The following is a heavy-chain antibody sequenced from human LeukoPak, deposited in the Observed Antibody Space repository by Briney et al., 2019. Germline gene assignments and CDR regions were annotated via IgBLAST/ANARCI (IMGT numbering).Heavy chain of an antibody. CDR2: MNPNSGNT. Sequence: ASVKVSCKASGYTFTSYDINWVRQATGQGLEWMGWMNPNSGNTGYAQKFQGRVTMTRNTSISTAYMELSRLRSDDTAVYYCARMSSYDILTGYFTGFDPWGQGTLVTVSS. CDR3: ARMSSYDILTGYFTGFDP. J-gene: IGHJ5*02. CDR1: GYTFTSYD. V-gene: IGHV1-8*01. D-gene: IGHD3-9*01.